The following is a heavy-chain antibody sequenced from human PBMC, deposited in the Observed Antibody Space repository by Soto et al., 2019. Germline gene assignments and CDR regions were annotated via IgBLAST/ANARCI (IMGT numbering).Heavy chain of an antibody. CDR3: ARLGAAVAGTLYFDL. D-gene: IGHD6-19*01. Sequence: GASVKVSCKACGYTVTSYGISEVRQAPGQGLEWMGWISAYNGNTNYAQKLQGRVTMTTDTSTSTAYMELRSLRSDDTAVYYCARLGAAVAGTLYFDLWGRGTLVTVSS. CDR2: ISAYNGNT. J-gene: IGHJ2*01. CDR1: GYTVTSYG. V-gene: IGHV1-18*01.